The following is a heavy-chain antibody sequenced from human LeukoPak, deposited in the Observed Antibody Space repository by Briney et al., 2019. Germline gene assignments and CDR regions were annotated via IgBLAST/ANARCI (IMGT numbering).Heavy chain of an antibody. Sequence: GGSLRLSCAASGFTFSDSYMSWIRQAPGKGQEWISYISSSGGTIYYADSVKGRFSISRDNAKNSLYLQMNSLRAEDTAVYYCARGYCSGGTCYLSDYWGQGTLVTVSS. CDR2: ISSSGGTI. J-gene: IGHJ4*02. D-gene: IGHD2-15*01. V-gene: IGHV3-11*04. CDR1: GFTFSDSY. CDR3: ARGYCSGGTCYLSDY.